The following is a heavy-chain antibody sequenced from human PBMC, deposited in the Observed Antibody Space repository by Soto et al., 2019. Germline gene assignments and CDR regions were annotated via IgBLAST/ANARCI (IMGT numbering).Heavy chain of an antibody. J-gene: IGHJ4*02. V-gene: IGHV4-31*03. CDR1: GGSISSGGYY. D-gene: IGHD5-18*01. CDR2: IYYSGST. CDR3: ARAPEGPWLWYY. Sequence: PSETLSLTCTVSGGSISSGGYYWSWIRQHPGKGLEWIGYIYYSGSTYYSPSLKSRVTISVDTSKNQFSLKLSSVTAADTAVYYCARAPEGPWLWYYWGQGTLVTVSS.